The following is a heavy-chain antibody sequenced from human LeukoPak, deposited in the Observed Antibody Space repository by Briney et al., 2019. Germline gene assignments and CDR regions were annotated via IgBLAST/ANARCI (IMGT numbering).Heavy chain of an antibody. CDR2: IDPGDSYT. J-gene: IGHJ4*02. CDR1: GYSFTTNW. Sequence: GESLKISCKGSGYSFTTNWIGWVRQMPGKGLEWMGRIDPGDSYTNYSPSFQGHVTISADKSISTAYLQRSSLKASHTAMYYCARHYSSGSDVDYWGQGTLVTVSS. CDR3: ARHYSSGSDVDY. D-gene: IGHD6-19*01. V-gene: IGHV5-10-1*01.